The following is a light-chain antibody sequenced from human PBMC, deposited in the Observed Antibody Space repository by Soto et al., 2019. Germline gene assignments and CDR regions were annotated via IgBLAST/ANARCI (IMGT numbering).Light chain of an antibody. CDR2: AAS. CDR3: QQSYSTPQT. Sequence: IRMTRSASLLFVFVGDGVIIXCRASQGVSSIVNWYQQKPGKAPKLLMYAASNWQSGGPSRFSGSGSATDFTRTISSPQPEDFATYYGQQSYSTPQTFGQGTKVEI. V-gene: IGKV1-39*01. J-gene: IGKJ1*01. CDR1: QGVSSI.